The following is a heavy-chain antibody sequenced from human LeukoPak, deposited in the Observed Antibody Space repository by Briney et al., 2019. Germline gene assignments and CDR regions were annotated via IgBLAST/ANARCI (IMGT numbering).Heavy chain of an antibody. CDR3: ARARREMVDY. D-gene: IGHD5-24*01. CDR2: IYHSGRT. V-gene: IGHV4-38-2*02. CDR1: GYSISSSYY. J-gene: IGHJ4*02. Sequence: PSETLSLTCTVSGYSISSSYYWGWIRQAPGKGLEWFGSIYHSGRTYYNPSLRSRVTISVDTSKNQFSLKLNTVTAADTAVYYCARARREMVDYWGQGTLVTVSS.